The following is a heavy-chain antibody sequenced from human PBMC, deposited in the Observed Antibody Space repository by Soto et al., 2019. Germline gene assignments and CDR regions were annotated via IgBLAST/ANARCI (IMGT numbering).Heavy chain of an antibody. D-gene: IGHD3-22*01. Sequence: QVQLQESGPGLVKPSQTLSLTCTVSGGSISSGGYYWSWIRQHPGKGLEWIGYIYSSGSTYYNPSLKSRVTISIDTSKNQFSLKLSSVTAADTAVYYCARDTVVIANFFDSWGQGTLVTVSS. J-gene: IGHJ4*02. CDR1: GGSISSGGYY. V-gene: IGHV4-31*03. CDR2: IYSSGST. CDR3: ARDTVVIANFFDS.